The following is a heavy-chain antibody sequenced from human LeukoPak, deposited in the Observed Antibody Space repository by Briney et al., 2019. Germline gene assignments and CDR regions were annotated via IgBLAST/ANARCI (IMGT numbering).Heavy chain of an antibody. D-gene: IGHD1-26*01. Sequence: GGSLRLSCAASGFTFSDYYMSWIRQAPGKGLEWVSYISSSGSTIYYADSVKGRFTISRDNSKNTLHLQLHSLRLDDTALYYCARDATVGASYFDLWGQGALVAVS. V-gene: IGHV3-11*04. J-gene: IGHJ4*02. CDR3: ARDATVGASYFDL. CDR2: ISSSGSTI. CDR1: GFTFSDYY.